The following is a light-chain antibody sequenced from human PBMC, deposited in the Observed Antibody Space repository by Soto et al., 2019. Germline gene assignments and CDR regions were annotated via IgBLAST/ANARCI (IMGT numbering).Light chain of an antibody. J-gene: IGLJ2*01. CDR3: ASYTRSSTIV. CDR1: SSDVGGYNY. V-gene: IGLV2-14*01. CDR2: EVS. Sequence: QSASVSGSPGQSITISCTGTSSDVGGYNYVSWYQQLPGKAPKLLICEVSNRPSGVSDRFSGSKSGNTASLTISGLQAGDEADYYCASYTRSSTIVFGGGTKLTVL.